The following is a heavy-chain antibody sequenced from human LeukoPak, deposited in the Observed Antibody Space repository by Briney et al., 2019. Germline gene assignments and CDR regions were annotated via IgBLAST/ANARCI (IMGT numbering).Heavy chain of an antibody. V-gene: IGHV4-34*01. CDR2: INHGGGT. J-gene: IGHJ2*01. Sequence: PSETLSLTCAVYGGSFSDYYWNWIRQPPGKGLEWIGEINHGGGTKYNPSLKSRATISVDTSTRQFSLNLTSLTAADTAVYYCARGPSRYFDLWGRGTLVTVSS. CDR1: GGSFSDYY. CDR3: ARGPSRYFDL.